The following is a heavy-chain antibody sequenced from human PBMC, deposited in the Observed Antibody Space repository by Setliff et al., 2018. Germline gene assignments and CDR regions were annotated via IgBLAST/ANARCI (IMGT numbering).Heavy chain of an antibody. CDR2: INHSGST. CDR1: GGSISTYY. Sequence: SETLSLTCTVSGGSISTYYWSWIRQPPGKGLEWIGEINHSGSTNYNPSLKSRVTISVDTSKNQFSLKLSSVTAADTALYYCTVYNTGSSKDHYWGQGTPVTVSS. CDR3: TVYNTGSSKDHY. V-gene: IGHV4-34*01. J-gene: IGHJ4*02. D-gene: IGHD2-8*02.